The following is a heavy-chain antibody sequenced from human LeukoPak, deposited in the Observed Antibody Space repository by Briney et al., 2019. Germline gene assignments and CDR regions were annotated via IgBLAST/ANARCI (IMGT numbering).Heavy chain of an antibody. V-gene: IGHV1-18*01. Sequence: ASVKVSCKASGYTFTSYGISWVRQAPGQGLEWMGWISAYNGNTNYAQKLQGRVTMTTDTSTSTAYMELSSLRSEDTAVYYCARGTIVVVTAISGVDYWGQGTLVTVSS. D-gene: IGHD2-21*02. CDR2: ISAYNGNT. CDR1: GYTFTSYG. CDR3: ARGTIVVVTAISGVDY. J-gene: IGHJ4*02.